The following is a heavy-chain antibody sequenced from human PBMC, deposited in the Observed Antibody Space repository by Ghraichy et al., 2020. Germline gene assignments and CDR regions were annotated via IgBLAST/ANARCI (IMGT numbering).Heavy chain of an antibody. D-gene: IGHD6-19*01. CDR1: GGSISSSSYY. CDR2: IYYSGST. CDR3: ATVGAVAGLDFDY. Sequence: SETLSLTCTVSGGSISSSSYYWGWIRQPPGKGLEWIGSIYYSGSTYYNPSLKSRVTISIDTSKNQFSLKVDSVTAADTAVYFCATVGAVAGLDFDYWGQGTLVTVSS. J-gene: IGHJ4*02. V-gene: IGHV4-39*01.